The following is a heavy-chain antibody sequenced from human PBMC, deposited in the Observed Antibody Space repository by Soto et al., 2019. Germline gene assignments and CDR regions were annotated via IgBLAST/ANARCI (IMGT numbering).Heavy chain of an antibody. Sequence: PSETLSLTCTVSGGSISSYYWSWIRQPPGKGLEWIGYIYYSGSTNYNPSLKSRVTISVDTSKNQFSLQLSSVTAADTAGYYCAGIRRSCSSSWYGWSFDYLGQGALVTVSS. D-gene: IGHD6-13*01. CDR2: IYYSGST. V-gene: IGHV4-59*08. CDR3: AGIRRSCSSSWYGWSFDY. CDR1: GGSISSYY. J-gene: IGHJ4*02.